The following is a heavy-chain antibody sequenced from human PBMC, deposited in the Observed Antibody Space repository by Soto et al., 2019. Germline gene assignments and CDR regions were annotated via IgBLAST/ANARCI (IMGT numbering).Heavy chain of an antibody. Sequence: ASVKVSCKVSGYTLTELSMHWVRQAPGKGLEWMGGFDPEDGETIYAQKFQGRVTMTEDTSTDTAYMELSSLRSEDTAVYYCETAGETGYYDILTGYYLNWFDPWGQGTLVTV. J-gene: IGHJ5*02. CDR3: ETAGETGYYDILTGYYLNWFDP. D-gene: IGHD3-9*01. V-gene: IGHV1-24*01. CDR1: GYTLTELS. CDR2: FDPEDGET.